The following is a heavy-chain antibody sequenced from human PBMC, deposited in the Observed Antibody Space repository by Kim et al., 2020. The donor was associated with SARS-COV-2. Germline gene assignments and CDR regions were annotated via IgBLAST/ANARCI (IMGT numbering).Heavy chain of an antibody. CDR3: IRCLRRGEY. J-gene: IGHJ6*01. CDR1: GFTFGDYS. CDR2: ICSNACGGKT. Sequence: GGSLRLSCTVSGFTFGDYSMSWVRQAPGKGLEWVGVICSNACGGKTEYAESVIARFTITCDDSQCIELLKLNSENTAEKYGSYCIRCLRRGEYRG. D-gene: IGHD3-16*01. V-gene: IGHV3-49*04.